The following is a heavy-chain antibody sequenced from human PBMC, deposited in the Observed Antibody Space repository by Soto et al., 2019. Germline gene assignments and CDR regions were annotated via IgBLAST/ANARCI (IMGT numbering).Heavy chain of an antibody. D-gene: IGHD2-15*01. CDR2: IIPVFGST. CDR1: GGTFSSYA. J-gene: IGHJ4*02. CDR3: ARGPRGGLELYHYFEY. Sequence: QEQLVQSGAEVRKPGSSVRVSCKAAGGTFSSYAFTWVRQAPGQGVEWMGGIIPVFGSTSYAQKFQGRVTISADESTNTAYMELSSLRSEDTAVYYCARGPRGGLELYHYFEYWGQGTLVTVSS. V-gene: IGHV1-69*01.